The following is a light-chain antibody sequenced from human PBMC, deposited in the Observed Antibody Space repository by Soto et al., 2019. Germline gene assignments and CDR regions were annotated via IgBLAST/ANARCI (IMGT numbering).Light chain of an antibody. V-gene: IGLV2-14*01. Sequence: QSVLAQPASVSGSPGQSIAISCTGTSSDVGGYNYVSWYQQHPGKAPKLILCDVSNRPSGVSDRFSGSKSGNTASLTISGLQTEDEADYYCSSYTPSSPYVFGTGTKV. J-gene: IGLJ1*01. CDR3: SSYTPSSPYV. CDR1: SSDVGGYNY. CDR2: DVS.